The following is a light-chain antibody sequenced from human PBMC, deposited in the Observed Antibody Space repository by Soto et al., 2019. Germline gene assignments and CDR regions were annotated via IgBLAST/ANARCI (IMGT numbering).Light chain of an antibody. V-gene: IGKV4-1*01. CDR1: QIFFHSPISKNF. CDR3: QQYYGLPLS. CDR2: WAS. J-gene: IGKJ4*01. Sequence: DIVMAQSPDSLAVSLGERATINCKSSQIFFHSPISKNFLAWYQQKAGHPPKLLISWASARESGVPDRFSGSGSGTDFTLTISSLQAEDVAVYYCQQYYGLPLSFGGGTKVDIK.